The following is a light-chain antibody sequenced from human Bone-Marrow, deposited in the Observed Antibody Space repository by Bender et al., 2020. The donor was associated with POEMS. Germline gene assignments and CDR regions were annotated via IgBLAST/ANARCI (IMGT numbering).Light chain of an antibody. CDR3: EAWAAGLSGGV. V-gene: IGLV1-44*01. J-gene: IGLJ3*02. CDR1: NSNIGTNA. CDR2: SDN. Sequence: QSVLTQPPSASGTPGQRVTISCSGSNSNIGTNAVNWYQQFPGTAPKLLIYSDNHRPPGVPDRFYAFKSGPSASLAISGRKSEDEADYYCEAWAAGLSGGVFGGGTKLTVL.